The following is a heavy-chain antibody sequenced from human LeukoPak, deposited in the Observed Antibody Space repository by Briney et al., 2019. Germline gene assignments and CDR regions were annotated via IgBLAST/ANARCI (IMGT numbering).Heavy chain of an antibody. V-gene: IGHV1-24*01. CDR2: FDPEDGET. D-gene: IGHD6-19*01. J-gene: IGHJ4*02. CDR1: GYTLTELS. CDR3: ATLSSGRHIPQAFDY. Sequence: ASVKVSCKVSGYTLTELSMHWVRQAPGKGLEWMGGFDPEDGETIYAQKLQGRVTMTEDTSTDTAYMELSSLRSEDTAVYYCATLSSGRHIPQAFDYWGQGTLVTVSS.